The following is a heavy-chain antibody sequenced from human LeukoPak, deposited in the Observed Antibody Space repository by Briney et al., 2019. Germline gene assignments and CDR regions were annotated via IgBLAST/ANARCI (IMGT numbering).Heavy chain of an antibody. CDR1: GYTFTSYG. D-gene: IGHD3-3*01. V-gene: IGHV1-18*01. CDR3: ARGFGDPRLWSGHDY. Sequence: ASVKVSCKASGYTFTSYGINWVRQAPGQGLEWMGWISAYNGNTNYAQKLQGRVTMTTDTSTSTAYMELRSLRSEDTAVYYCARGFGDPRLWSGHDYWGQGTLVTVSS. J-gene: IGHJ4*02. CDR2: ISAYNGNT.